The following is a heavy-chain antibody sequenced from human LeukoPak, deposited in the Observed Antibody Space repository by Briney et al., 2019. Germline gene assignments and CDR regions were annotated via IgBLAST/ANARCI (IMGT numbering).Heavy chain of an antibody. V-gene: IGHV4-4*07. Sequence: SETLSLTCTVSGGSISSYYWSWIRQPAGKGLEWIGRIYTSGSTNYNPSLKSRVTMSVDTSKYQFSLKLSSVTAADTAVYYCARDPYCGGDCFNWFDPWGQGTLVTVSS. CDR1: GGSISSYY. J-gene: IGHJ5*02. D-gene: IGHD2-21*01. CDR3: ARDPYCGGDCFNWFDP. CDR2: IYTSGST.